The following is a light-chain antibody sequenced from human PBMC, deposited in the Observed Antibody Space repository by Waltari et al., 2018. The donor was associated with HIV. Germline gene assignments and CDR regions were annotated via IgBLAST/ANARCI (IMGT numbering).Light chain of an antibody. J-gene: IGLJ2*01. CDR3: SSFTSSATGVL. Sequence: QSALTQPASVSGSPGQSITISCTCTSSDLCGYNFVSWYQTHPGRAPRLNIYEVTSRPSGVSNRFSGPRSGNTASLTIPWLQAEDEAYYYCSSFTSSATGVLFGGGTTLTVL. V-gene: IGLV2-14*01. CDR2: EVT. CDR1: SSDLCGYNF.